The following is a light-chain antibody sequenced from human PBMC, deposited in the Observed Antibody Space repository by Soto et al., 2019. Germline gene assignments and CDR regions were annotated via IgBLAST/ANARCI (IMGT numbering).Light chain of an antibody. CDR2: KVS. CDR1: QSLVHSDRNTY. J-gene: IGKJ1*01. V-gene: IGKV2-24*01. CDR3: MQLSHFPWT. Sequence: EIVMTQTPLSAPVTLGQSASISCRSSQSLVHSDRNTYLSWFHQRPGHPPRLPIYKVSKRFSGAPDRFGGSGSGTYFTLKIDRVEADDVGLYYCMQLSHFPWTFGQGTKVE.